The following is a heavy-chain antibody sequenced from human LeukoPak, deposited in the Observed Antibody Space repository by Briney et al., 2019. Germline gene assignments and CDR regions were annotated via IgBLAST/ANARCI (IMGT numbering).Heavy chain of an antibody. Sequence: GGSLRLSCAASGFTFSSYSMNWVRQAPGKGLEWVSYISSSSSTIYYADSVKGRFTISRDNAKNSLFLQMNSLRAEDTALYYCARGGMGPSGGIHHWGQGTLVTVSS. J-gene: IGHJ1*01. V-gene: IGHV3-48*04. CDR3: ARGGMGPSGGIHH. CDR2: ISSSSSTI. CDR1: GFTFSSYS. D-gene: IGHD3-16*01.